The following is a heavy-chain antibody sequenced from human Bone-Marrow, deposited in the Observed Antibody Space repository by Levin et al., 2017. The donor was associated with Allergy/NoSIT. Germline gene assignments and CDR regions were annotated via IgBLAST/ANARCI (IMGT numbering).Heavy chain of an antibody. CDR3: ARDGVGSSWTGVGYYYYYYGMDV. V-gene: IGHV3-74*01. D-gene: IGHD6-13*01. CDR2: INSDGSST. J-gene: IGHJ6*02. CDR1: GFTFSSYW. Sequence: GESLKISCAASGFTFSSYWMHWVRQAPGKGLVWVSRINSDGSSTSYADSVKGRFTISRDNAKNTLYLQMNSLRAEDTAVYYCARDGVGSSWTGVGYYYYYYGMDVWGQGTTVTVSS.